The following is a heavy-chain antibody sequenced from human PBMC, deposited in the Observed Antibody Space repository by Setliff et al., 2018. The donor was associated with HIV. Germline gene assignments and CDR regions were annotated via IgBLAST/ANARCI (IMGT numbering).Heavy chain of an antibody. CDR2: IHTSGRT. CDR1: GGSNSGDY. J-gene: IGHJ4*02. D-gene: IGHD1-7*01. Sequence: PSETLSLTCTVSGGSNSGDYWSWIRQPPGKGLEWIGYIHTSGRTNYNYPFKTRATISRDTSKNQFSLRLSSVTATDTATYYCARHPREETQRNYKFDSWGQGTLVTVSS. V-gene: IGHV4-4*09. CDR3: ARHPREETQRNYKFDS.